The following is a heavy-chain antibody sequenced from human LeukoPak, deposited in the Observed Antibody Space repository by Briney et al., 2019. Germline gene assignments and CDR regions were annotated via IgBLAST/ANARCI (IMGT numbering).Heavy chain of an antibody. J-gene: IGHJ4*02. V-gene: IGHV4-39*01. CDR1: GGSVSSTTYF. Sequence: SETLSLTCTVSGGSVSSTTYFWSRMRQPPGKGLEWIASINYSESTYYNPSLKSRVTISVDTSDNQFALKLSSVTAADTAVYYCARYVVYGSGKYYFDYWGQGTLVTVSS. D-gene: IGHD3-10*01. CDR2: INYSEST. CDR3: ARYVVYGSGKYYFDY.